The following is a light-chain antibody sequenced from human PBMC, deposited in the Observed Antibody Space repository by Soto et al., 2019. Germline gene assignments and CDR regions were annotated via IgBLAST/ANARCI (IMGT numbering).Light chain of an antibody. CDR3: VAWDDSLSGYV. V-gene: IGLV1-47*01. J-gene: IGLJ1*01. CDR1: SSNIGSNY. CDR2: RSN. Sequence: QPELAQPPSASGTPGQRGTISCSGSSSNIGSNYVYWYQQLPGTAPKLLIYRSNQRPSGVPDRFSGSKSGTSASLAISGLRSEDEADYYCVAWDDSLSGYVFGTGTKVTVL.